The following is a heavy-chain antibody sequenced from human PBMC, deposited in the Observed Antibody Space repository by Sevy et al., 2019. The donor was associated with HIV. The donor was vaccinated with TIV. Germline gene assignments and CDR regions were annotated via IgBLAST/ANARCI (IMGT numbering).Heavy chain of an antibody. CDR2: ISSSGSSI. CDR1: GFTFSSFS. CDR3: ARASSPYCGGDCLYAFNI. V-gene: IGHV3-48*02. D-gene: IGHD2-21*02. Sequence: GGSLRLSCAASGFTFSSFSMSWVRQAPGKTLEWISYISSSGSSIYYADSVKGRFSISRDNAKRSLYLQMNSLRDEDTAVYYCARASSPYCGGDCLYAFNIWGQGTMVTVSS. J-gene: IGHJ3*02.